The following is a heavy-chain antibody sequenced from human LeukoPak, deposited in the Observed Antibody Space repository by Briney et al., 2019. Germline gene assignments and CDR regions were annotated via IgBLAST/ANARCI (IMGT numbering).Heavy chain of an antibody. CDR2: INHSGGT. V-gene: IGHV4-34*01. CDR1: GGSFSDYS. D-gene: IGHD5-18*01. J-gene: IGHJ6*03. Sequence: SETLSLTCAVYGGSFSDYSWSRIRQPPGKGLEWIGEINHSGGTNHNPSLMSRVIMSVDTSKNQFSLKVSSVTAADTAVYYCARVGYSYSINDWSRTGLGAYPTKYYYMDVWGKGTTVTVSS. CDR3: ARVGYSYSINDWSRTGLGAYPTKYYYMDV.